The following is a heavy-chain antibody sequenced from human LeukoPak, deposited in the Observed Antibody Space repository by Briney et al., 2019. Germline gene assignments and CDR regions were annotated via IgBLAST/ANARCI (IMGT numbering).Heavy chain of an antibody. D-gene: IGHD6-13*01. CDR3: AKAGYSSSWADYYYYMDV. J-gene: IGHJ6*03. Sequence: AGSLRLSCAASGFTFDDYGMSWVRQAPGKGLEWVSGINWNGGSTGYADSVKGRFTISRDNAKNSLYLQMNSLRAEDTALYYCAKAGYSSSWADYYYYMDVWGKGTTVTVSS. CDR2: INWNGGST. V-gene: IGHV3-20*04. CDR1: GFTFDDYG.